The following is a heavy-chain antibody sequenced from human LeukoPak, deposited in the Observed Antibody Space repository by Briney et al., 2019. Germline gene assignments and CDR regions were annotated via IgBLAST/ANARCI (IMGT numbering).Heavy chain of an antibody. J-gene: IGHJ5*02. D-gene: IGHD6-13*01. Sequence: GGSLRLSCAASGFTFSSYAMSWVRQAPGKGLEWVSAISGSGGSTYYADSVKGRFTSSRDNSKNTLYLQMNSLRAEDTAVYYCARDSSSWGGWFDPWGQGTLVTVSA. CDR2: ISGSGGST. V-gene: IGHV3-23*01. CDR1: GFTFSSYA. CDR3: ARDSSSWGGWFDP.